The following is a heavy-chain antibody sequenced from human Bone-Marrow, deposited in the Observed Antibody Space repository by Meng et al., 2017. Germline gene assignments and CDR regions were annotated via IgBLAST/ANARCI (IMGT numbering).Heavy chain of an antibody. D-gene: IGHD1-1*01. Sequence: GGSLRLSCAASGFTFSNAWMSWVRQAPGKGLEWVANIKQDGSEKYYVDSVKGRFTISRDNAKNSLYLQMNSLRAEDTAVYYCARGRYNFDYWGQGTLVTVSS. V-gene: IGHV3-7*01. CDR1: GFTFSNAW. CDR3: ARGRYNFDY. CDR2: IKQDGSEK. J-gene: IGHJ4*02.